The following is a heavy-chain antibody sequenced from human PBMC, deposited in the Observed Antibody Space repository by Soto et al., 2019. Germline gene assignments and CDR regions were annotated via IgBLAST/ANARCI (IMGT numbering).Heavy chain of an antibody. V-gene: IGHV4-59*01. CDR1: GASITTYY. J-gene: IGHJ4*02. D-gene: IGHD2-15*01. CDR3: ARDLKEYCSDGSGTPFDH. Sequence: SETLSLTCTVSGASITTYYWSWIRQPPGKGLEWIGYISYSGSTDYNPSLKSRVTISFDASKNQISLQVRSATAADAAVYYCARDLKEYCSDGSGTPFDHWGQGTLVTVSS. CDR2: ISYSGST.